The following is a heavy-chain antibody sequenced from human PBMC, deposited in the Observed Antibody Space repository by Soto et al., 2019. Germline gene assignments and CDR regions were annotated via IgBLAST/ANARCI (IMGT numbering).Heavy chain of an antibody. V-gene: IGHV1-8*01. J-gene: IGHJ6*02. Sequence: ASVKVSCKASGYTFTSYDINWVRQATGQGLEWMGWMNPNSGNTGYAQKFQGRVTMTRNTSISTAYMELSSLRSEDTAVYYCARSYYDSSAYYYYYVTDVWGLATTVTFSS. CDR3: ARSYYDSSAYYYYYVTDV. CDR2: MNPNSGNT. D-gene: IGHD3-22*01. CDR1: GYTFTSYD.